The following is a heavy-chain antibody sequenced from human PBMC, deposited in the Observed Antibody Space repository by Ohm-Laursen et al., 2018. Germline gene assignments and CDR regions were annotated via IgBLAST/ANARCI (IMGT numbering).Heavy chain of an antibody. D-gene: IGHD1-7*01. CDR1: GYTFTNYD. V-gene: IGHV1-8*01. Sequence: ASVKVSCKASGYTFTNYDIHWVRQASGQGLEWMGWMNPKNDDTGYAHKFQGRVTMSRNTSISTANLEMTNLRSEDTAVYYCARGRLSGTRRALDIWGQGTLVTVSS. CDR3: ARGRLSGTRRALDI. J-gene: IGHJ3*02. CDR2: MNPKNDDT.